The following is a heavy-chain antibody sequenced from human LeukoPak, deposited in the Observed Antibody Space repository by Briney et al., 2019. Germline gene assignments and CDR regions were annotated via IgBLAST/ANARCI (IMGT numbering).Heavy chain of an antibody. D-gene: IGHD3-3*01. CDR1: GYIFTSYG. CDR3: ARDHYDFWSGSIKGDWFDL. J-gene: IGHJ5*02. CDR2: ISAYNGNT. Sequence: GASVKVSCRASGYIFTSYGITWVRQAPGQGLEWMGWISAYNGNTNYAQKLQGRVTMTTDTSTTSAYMELRSLRSDDTAVYYCARDHYDFWSGSIKGDWFDLWGQGTLVTVSS. V-gene: IGHV1-18*01.